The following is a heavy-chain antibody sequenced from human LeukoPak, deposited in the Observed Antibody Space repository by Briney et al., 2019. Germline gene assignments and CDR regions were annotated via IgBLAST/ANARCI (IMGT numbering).Heavy chain of an antibody. CDR2: INHSGST. Sequence: SETLSLTCAVYGGSFSGYYWSWIRQPPGKGLGWIGEINHSGSTNYNPSLKSRVTISVDTSKNQFSLKLSSVTAADTAVYYCASSMIVAAFDIWGQGTMVTVSS. V-gene: IGHV4-34*01. CDR3: ASSMIVAAFDI. J-gene: IGHJ3*02. D-gene: IGHD3-22*01. CDR1: GGSFSGYY.